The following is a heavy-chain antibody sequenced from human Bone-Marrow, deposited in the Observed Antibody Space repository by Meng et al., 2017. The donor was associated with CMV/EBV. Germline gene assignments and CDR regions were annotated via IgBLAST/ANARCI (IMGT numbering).Heavy chain of an antibody. CDR1: GGSFSGYY. Sequence: SETLSLTCAVYGGSFSGYYWSWIRQPPGKGLEWIGEINHSGSTNYNPSLKSRVTISVDTSKNQFSLKLSSVTAADTAVYYCARRGNYYYYYGMDVWGQGTTVTGSS. CDR3: ARRGNYYYYYGMDV. V-gene: IGHV4-34*01. J-gene: IGHJ6*01. CDR2: INHSGST. D-gene: IGHD3-16*01.